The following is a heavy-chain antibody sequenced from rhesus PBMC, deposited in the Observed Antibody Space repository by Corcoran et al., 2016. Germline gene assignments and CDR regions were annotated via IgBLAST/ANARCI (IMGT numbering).Heavy chain of an antibody. CDR1: GGSFSSYW. CDR3: AREYCTGSGCYVRILVSYYFDY. Sequence: QVQLQESGPGLVKPSETLSLTCAVSGGSFSSYWWGWIRQPPGKGLEWIGSIYGSSGSNEYNPSRKSRATSSRDTSKNQFSLKLSSVTAADTAVYYCAREYCTGSGCYVRILVSYYFDYWGQGVLVTVSS. CDR2: IYGSSGSN. J-gene: IGHJ4*01. D-gene: IGHD2-21*01. V-gene: IGHV4-160*01.